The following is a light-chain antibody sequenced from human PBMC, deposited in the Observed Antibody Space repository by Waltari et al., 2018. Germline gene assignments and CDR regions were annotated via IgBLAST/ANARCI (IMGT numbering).Light chain of an antibody. CDR2: DVS. J-gene: IGLJ1*01. CDR1: SSDVGGYNY. V-gene: IGLV2-11*01. CDR3: CSYAGSYTFDV. Sequence: QSALTQPRSVSGSPGQSVTISCTGTSSDVGGYNYVSWYQQHPGKAPKLMIYDVSKRPSGVPDRFSGSKSGTTASLTISVLQAEDEADYYCCSYAGSYTFDVFGTGTKVTVL.